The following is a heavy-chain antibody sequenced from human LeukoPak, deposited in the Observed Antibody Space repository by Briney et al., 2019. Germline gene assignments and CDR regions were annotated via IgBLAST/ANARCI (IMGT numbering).Heavy chain of an antibody. J-gene: IGHJ4*02. CDR3: ARSQVNGFCTNGVCYLGY. CDR2: ISSYNGNT. Sequence: ASVTVSCKASGYTFTSYGISWVRQAPGQGLEWMGWISSYNGNTNYAQNLQGRVTLTTDTSTSTAYMELRSLRSDDTAVYYCARSQVNGFCTNGVCYLGYWGQGTLVTVSS. D-gene: IGHD2-8*01. CDR1: GYTFTSYG. V-gene: IGHV1-18*01.